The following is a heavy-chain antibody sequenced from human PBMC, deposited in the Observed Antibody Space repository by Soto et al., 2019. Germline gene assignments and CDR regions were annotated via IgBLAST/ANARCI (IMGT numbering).Heavy chain of an antibody. D-gene: IGHD6-6*01. CDR1: GGSISSYY. J-gene: IGHJ5*02. V-gene: IGHV4-59*08. CDR2: IYYSGST. Sequence: SETLSLTCTVSGGSISSYYWSWIRQPPGKGLEWIGYIYYSGSTNYNPSLKSRVTISVDTSKNQFSLKLSSVTAADTAVYYCARFRSSSSSNWFDPWGQGPLVTVSS. CDR3: ARFRSSSSSNWFDP.